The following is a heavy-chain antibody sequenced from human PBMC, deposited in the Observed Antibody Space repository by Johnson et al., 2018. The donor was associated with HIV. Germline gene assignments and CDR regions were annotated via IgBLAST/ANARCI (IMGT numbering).Heavy chain of an antibody. V-gene: IGHV3-7*01. J-gene: IGHJ3*02. CDR1: GFTFSSYW. CDR3: AYSSSHLSGDAFDI. Sequence: EKLVESGGGLVQPGGSLRLSCAASGFTFSSYWMSWVRQAPGKGLEWVANIKQDGSEKYYVDSVKGRFTISRDNAKNSLYLQMNSLRAEDTAVYYCAYSSSHLSGDAFDIWGQGTMVTVSS. D-gene: IGHD6-6*01. CDR2: IKQDGSEK.